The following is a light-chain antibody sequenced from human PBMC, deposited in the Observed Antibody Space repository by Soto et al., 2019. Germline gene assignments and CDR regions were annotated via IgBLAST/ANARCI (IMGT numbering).Light chain of an antibody. CDR1: QSISSY. Sequence: DIRMTQSPSSLSASVGDRFTITCRSSQSISSYLNWYQQKPGKAPKLLIYAASSLQSGVPSRFSGSGSGTDFTLTISSLQPEDFATYYCQQSYSTPPWTFGQGTKVDI. V-gene: IGKV1-39*01. J-gene: IGKJ1*01. CDR2: AAS. CDR3: QQSYSTPPWT.